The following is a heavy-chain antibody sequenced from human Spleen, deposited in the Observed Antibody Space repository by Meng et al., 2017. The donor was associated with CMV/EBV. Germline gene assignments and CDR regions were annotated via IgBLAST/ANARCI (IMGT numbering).Heavy chain of an antibody. CDR3: ARGRYCKSLNCLKSYFQH. J-gene: IGHJ1*01. CDR1: GGSFSGYS. Sequence: SETLSLTCTVYGGSFSGYSWNWIRQPPGKGREWIGEINESDRTDYRSSLKSRVTISVDTAKNQVSLNLTSVTAADTAVYYCARGRYCKSLNCLKSYFQHWGQGTLVTVSS. CDR2: INESDRT. V-gene: IGHV4-34*01. D-gene: IGHD2/OR15-2a*01.